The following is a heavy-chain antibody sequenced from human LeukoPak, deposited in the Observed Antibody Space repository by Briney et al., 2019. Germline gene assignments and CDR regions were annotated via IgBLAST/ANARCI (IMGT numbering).Heavy chain of an antibody. V-gene: IGHV3-15*01. J-gene: IGHJ4*02. CDR2: IKSKTDGGTT. CDR3: TTGDIVVVPAAIRSEFDY. CDR1: GFTFSNAW. Sequence: TAGGSLRLSCAASGFTFSNAWMSWVRQAPGKGLEWVGRIKSKTDGGTTDYAAPVKGRFTISRDDSKNTLYLQMNSLKTEDTAVYYCTTGDIVVVPAAIRSEFDYWGQGTLVTVSS. D-gene: IGHD2-2*02.